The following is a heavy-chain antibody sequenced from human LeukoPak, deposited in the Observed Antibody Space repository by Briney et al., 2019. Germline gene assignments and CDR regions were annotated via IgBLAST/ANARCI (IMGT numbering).Heavy chain of an antibody. CDR1: GGTFSSYA. CDR3: TRETSSRYFDY. Sequence: SVKVSCTASGGTFSSYAISWVRQAPGQGLEWMGGIIPIFGTANYAQKFQGRVTITTDESTSTAYMELSSLRSEDTAVYYCTRETSSRYFDYWGQGTLVTVSS. V-gene: IGHV1-69*05. J-gene: IGHJ4*02. CDR2: IIPIFGTA.